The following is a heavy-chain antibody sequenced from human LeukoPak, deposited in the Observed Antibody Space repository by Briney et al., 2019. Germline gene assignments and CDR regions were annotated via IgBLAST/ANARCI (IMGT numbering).Heavy chain of an antibody. V-gene: IGHV3-30*04. D-gene: IGHD6-13*01. CDR1: GFTFSSYA. J-gene: IGHJ6*03. CDR3: ARDGIAAAGRFYYYYYYMDV. Sequence: GGSLRLSCAASGFTFSSYAMHRVRQAPGKGLEWVAVISYDGSNKYYADSVKGRFTISRDNSKNTLYLQMNSLRAEDTAVYYCARDGIAAAGRFYYYYYYMDVWGKGTTVTVSS. CDR2: ISYDGSNK.